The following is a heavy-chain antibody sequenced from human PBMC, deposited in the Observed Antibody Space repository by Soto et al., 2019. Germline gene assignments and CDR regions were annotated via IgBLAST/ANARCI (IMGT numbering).Heavy chain of an antibody. CDR2: IYYSGST. V-gene: IGHV4-61*01. D-gene: IGHD2-15*01. J-gene: IGHJ4*02. Sequence: AETLSLTCTVSGCSVSGGSYYWSWIRQPPGKGLVGIGSIYYSGSTNYNPSLKNRVTISVDTSKNQFSLKLSSVTAADTDVYYCARGGGNANFDYWGQGTRVTVSS. CDR1: GCSVSGGSYY. CDR3: ARGGGNANFDY.